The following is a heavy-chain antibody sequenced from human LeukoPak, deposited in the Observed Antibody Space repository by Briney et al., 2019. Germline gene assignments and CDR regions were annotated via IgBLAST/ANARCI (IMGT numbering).Heavy chain of an antibody. D-gene: IGHD3-22*01. CDR1: GGSISSYY. Sequence: SETPSLTCTVSGGSISSYYWSWIRQPPGKGLEWIGYIYYSGSTNYNPSLKSRVTISVDTSKDQFSLKLSSVTAADTAVYYCAKGGYYYDSNWFDPWGQGTLVTVSS. V-gene: IGHV4-59*01. J-gene: IGHJ5*02. CDR2: IYYSGST. CDR3: AKGGYYYDSNWFDP.